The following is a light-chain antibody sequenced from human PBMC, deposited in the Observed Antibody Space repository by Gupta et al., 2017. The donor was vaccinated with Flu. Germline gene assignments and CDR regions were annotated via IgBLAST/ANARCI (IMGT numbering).Light chain of an antibody. CDR1: GSDIGGYNY. CDR3: SSYTGSVMV. CDR2: EVS. Sequence: QSALTQPASVSGSPGQSITISCTGTGSDIGGYNYVSWYQQYPGKVPKLMIYEVSYRPSGISDRFSGSKSGNTASLTISGLQTDDEAVYYCSSYTGSVMVFGGGTKLTVL. J-gene: IGLJ3*02. V-gene: IGLV2-14*01.